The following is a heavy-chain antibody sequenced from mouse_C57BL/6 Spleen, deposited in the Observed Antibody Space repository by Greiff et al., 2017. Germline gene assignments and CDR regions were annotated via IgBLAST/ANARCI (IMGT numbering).Heavy chain of an antibody. V-gene: IGHV1-82*01. CDR1: GYAFSSSW. CDR2: IYPGDGDT. Sequence: QVQLKESGPELVKPGASVKISCKASGYAFSSSWMNWVKQRPGKGLEWIGRIYPGDGDTNYNGKFKGKATLTADKSSSTAYMQSSSLTSEDSAVYFCAREGDGNYSAWFAYWGQGTLVTVSS. CDR3: AREGDGNYSAWFAY. J-gene: IGHJ3*01. D-gene: IGHD2-1*01.